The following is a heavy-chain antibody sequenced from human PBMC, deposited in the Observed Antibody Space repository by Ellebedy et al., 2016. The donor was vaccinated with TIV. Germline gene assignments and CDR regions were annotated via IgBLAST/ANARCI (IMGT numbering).Heavy chain of an antibody. CDR1: RFTLSDYA. CDR3: SRGWSTPDS. J-gene: IGHJ4*02. Sequence: PGGSLRLSCAASRFTLSDYATNWVRQSPGKGLEWVSSIRSTGSDKYYAESVKGRFTISRDNAQDTLFLQMNSLRAEDTAVYFCSRGWSTPDSWGQGTLVIVSS. CDR2: IRSTGSDK. D-gene: IGHD2-15*01. V-gene: IGHV3-21*06.